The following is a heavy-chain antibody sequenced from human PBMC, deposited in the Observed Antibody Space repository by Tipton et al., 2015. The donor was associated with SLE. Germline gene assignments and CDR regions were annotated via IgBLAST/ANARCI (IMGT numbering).Heavy chain of an antibody. V-gene: IGHV3-74*01. D-gene: IGHD6-19*01. CDR3: ARKGIAVAGTYYYYYGMDV. CDR2: INSDGSST. Sequence: GSLRLSCAASGFTFSSYWMHWVRQAPGKGLVWVSRINSDGSSTSYADSVKGRFTISSDNAKNTLYLQMNSLRAEDTAVYYCARKGIAVAGTYYYYYGMDVWGQGTTVTVSS. J-gene: IGHJ6*02. CDR1: GFTFSSYW.